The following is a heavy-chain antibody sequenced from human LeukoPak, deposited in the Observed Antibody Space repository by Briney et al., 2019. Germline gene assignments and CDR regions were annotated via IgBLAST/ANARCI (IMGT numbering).Heavy chain of an antibody. CDR1: GDSVSSNSAA. V-gene: IGHV6-1*01. CDR3: ARDKRGYYYGSGLNWFDP. D-gene: IGHD3-10*01. CDR2: TYYRSKWYN. J-gene: IGHJ5*02. Sequence: SQTLSLTFAISGDSVSSNSAAWNWIRQSPSRGLEWLGRTYYRSKWYNDYAASVKSRITINPDTSKNQFSLQLNSVTPEDTAVCYCARDKRGYYYGSGLNWFDPWGQGTLVTVSS.